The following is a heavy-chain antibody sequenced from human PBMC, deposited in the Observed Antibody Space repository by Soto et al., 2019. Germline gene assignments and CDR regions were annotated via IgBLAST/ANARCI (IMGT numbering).Heavy chain of an antibody. CDR2: IIPIFGTA. Sequence: SVKVSCKASGGTFSSYAISWVRQAPGQGLEWMGGIIPIFGTANYAQKFQGRVTITADESTSTAYMELSSLRPEDTAVYYCAVRIAAAGTFYYYGMDVWGQGTTVTVSS. J-gene: IGHJ6*02. V-gene: IGHV1-69*13. CDR3: AVRIAAAGTFYYYGMDV. D-gene: IGHD6-13*01. CDR1: GGTFSSYA.